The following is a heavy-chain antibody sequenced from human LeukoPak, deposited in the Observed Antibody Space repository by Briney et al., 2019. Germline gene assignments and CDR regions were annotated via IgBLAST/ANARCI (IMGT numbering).Heavy chain of an antibody. Sequence: SVKVSCKASGGTFSSYAISWVRQAPGQGLEWMGRIIPILGIANYAQKFQGRVTITADKSTSTAYMELSSLRSEDTAVYYCARVASGSYAFDYWGQGTLVTVSS. J-gene: IGHJ4*02. CDR2: IIPILGIA. CDR1: GGTFSSYA. D-gene: IGHD1-26*01. CDR3: ARVASGSYAFDY. V-gene: IGHV1-69*04.